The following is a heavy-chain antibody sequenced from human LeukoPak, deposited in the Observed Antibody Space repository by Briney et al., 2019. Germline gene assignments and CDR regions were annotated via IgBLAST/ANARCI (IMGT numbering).Heavy chain of an antibody. Sequence: KASETLSLTCAVYGGSFSGHYWSWVRQPPGKGLGWIGEINHCGSTNSNPSLKSRVTISVNTSKNQFSLTLSSVTAADTAVYYCARHRRYYYDSSGFAGGFDYWGQGTLVTVSS. CDR2: INHCGST. CDR1: GGSFSGHY. CDR3: ARHRRYYYDSSGFAGGFDY. J-gene: IGHJ4*02. D-gene: IGHD3-22*01. V-gene: IGHV4-34*01.